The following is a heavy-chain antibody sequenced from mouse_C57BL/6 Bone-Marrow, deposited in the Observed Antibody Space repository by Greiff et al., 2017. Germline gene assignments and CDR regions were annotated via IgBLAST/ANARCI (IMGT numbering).Heavy chain of an antibody. D-gene: IGHD2-2*01. CDR2: ISYDGSN. CDR3: GKLWLRRGLDY. J-gene: IGHJ2*01. V-gene: IGHV3-6*01. CDR1: GYSITSCYY. Sequence: EVKLQESGPGLVKPSQSLSLTCSVTGYSITSCYYWYWIRQFPGNKLEWMGYISYDGSNNYNPSLKNRISITRDTSKNQFFLKLNSVTTEDTATYYCGKLWLRRGLDYWGQGTTLTVSS.